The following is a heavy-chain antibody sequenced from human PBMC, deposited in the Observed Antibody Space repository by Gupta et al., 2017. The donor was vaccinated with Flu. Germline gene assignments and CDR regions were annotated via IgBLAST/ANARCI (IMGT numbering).Heavy chain of an antibody. D-gene: IGHD4-4*01. V-gene: IGHV3-64D*06. CDR1: VFTFSSHA. Sequence: EVQLVESGGGLVQPGGSLRPSCSASVFTFSSHAMHWVRQDPGKGLEYVSAISSNGGSTYYADSVKGRFTISRDNSKNTLYLQMSSLRAEDTAVYYCVRVGATVTPDYYYYYGMDVWGQGTTVTVSS. CDR2: ISSNGGST. CDR3: VRVGATVTPDYYYYYGMDV. J-gene: IGHJ6*02.